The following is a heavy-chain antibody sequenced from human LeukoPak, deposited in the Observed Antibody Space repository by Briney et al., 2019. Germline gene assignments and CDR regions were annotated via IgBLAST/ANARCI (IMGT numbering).Heavy chain of an antibody. CDR1: GGSISSSDYY. J-gene: IGHJ5*02. CDR3: ARGLTRGYTYGSCFDP. Sequence: SETLSLTCTVSGGSISSSDYYWGWIRQPPGKGLEWIASRSTYYSPSLKSGVTISVDTSKNQFSLKLRSVTATDTAVYYCARGLTRGYTYGSCFDPWGQGTLVTVSS. D-gene: IGHD5-12*01. V-gene: IGHV4-39*01. CDR2: RST.